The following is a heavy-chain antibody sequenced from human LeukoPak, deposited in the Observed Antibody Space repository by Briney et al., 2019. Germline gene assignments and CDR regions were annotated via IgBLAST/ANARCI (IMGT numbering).Heavy chain of an antibody. Sequence: GGSLRLSCAASGFTFSSFIMNWVRPAPGKGLGWVSSISSSGSYIYYADSVKGRFTISRDNAKNSLYLQMNSLRAEDTAVYYCARGGAMVRGVSPLDYWGQGTLVTVSS. CDR2: ISSSGSYI. CDR1: GFTFSSFI. CDR3: ARGGAMVRGVSPLDY. V-gene: IGHV3-21*01. J-gene: IGHJ4*02. D-gene: IGHD3-10*01.